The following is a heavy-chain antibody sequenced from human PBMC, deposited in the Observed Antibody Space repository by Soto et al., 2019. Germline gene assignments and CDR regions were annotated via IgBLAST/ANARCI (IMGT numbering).Heavy chain of an antibody. V-gene: IGHV3-23*01. J-gene: IGHJ6*02. CDR3: ARADRTGSGWYSNYYSVMDV. CDR1: GFTFSSYG. Sequence: EVQLLESGGGLVQPGGSLGLSCAASGFTFSSYGMSWVRQAPGKGLEWVSGMSGSGGSTYYADSVKGRFTISRDNSKNTLYRQMISLRAQDTAVYYCARADRTGSGWYSNYYSVMDVWGQGTTVTVPS. CDR2: MSGSGGST. D-gene: IGHD6-19*01.